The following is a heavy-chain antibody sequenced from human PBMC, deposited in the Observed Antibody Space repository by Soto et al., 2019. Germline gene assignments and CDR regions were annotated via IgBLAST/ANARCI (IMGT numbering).Heavy chain of an antibody. Sequence: PSETLSLTCTVSGGSISSYYWSWTRQPPGKGLEWIGYIYYSGSTNYNPSLKSRVTISVDTSKNQFSLKLSSVTAADTAVYYCARALDGYNPPFDYWGQGTLVTVSS. D-gene: IGHD5-12*01. J-gene: IGHJ4*02. CDR2: IYYSGST. V-gene: IGHV4-59*01. CDR3: ARALDGYNPPFDY. CDR1: GGSISSYY.